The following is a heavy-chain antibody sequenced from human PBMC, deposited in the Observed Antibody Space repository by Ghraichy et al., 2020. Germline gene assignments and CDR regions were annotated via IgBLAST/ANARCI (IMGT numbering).Heavy chain of an antibody. Sequence: ASVKVSCKASGYTFTGYYMHWVRQAPGQGLEWMGWINPNSGGTNYAQKFQGWVTMTRDTFISTAYMELSRLRSDDTAVYYCARESAPGIVVVPAAMKVTYYYYGMDVWGQGTTVTVSS. V-gene: IGHV1-2*04. D-gene: IGHD2-2*01. CDR1: GYTFTGYY. CDR2: INPNSGGT. CDR3: ARESAPGIVVVPAAMKVTYYYYGMDV. J-gene: IGHJ6*02.